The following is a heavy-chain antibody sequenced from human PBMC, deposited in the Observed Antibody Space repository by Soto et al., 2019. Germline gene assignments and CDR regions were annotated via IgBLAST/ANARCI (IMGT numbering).Heavy chain of an antibody. CDR3: AKGGSSARYYYYGMDV. J-gene: IGHJ6*02. CDR1: GFTFSSYG. V-gene: IGHV3-30*18. D-gene: IGHD1-26*01. CDR2: ISYDGSNK. Sequence: QVQLVESGGGVVQPGRSLRLSCAASGFTFSSYGMHWVRQAPGKGLEWVAVISYDGSNKYYADSVKGRFTISRDNSKNTLYLQMNSLSAEDTAVYYCAKGGSSARYYYYGMDVWGQGTTVTVSS.